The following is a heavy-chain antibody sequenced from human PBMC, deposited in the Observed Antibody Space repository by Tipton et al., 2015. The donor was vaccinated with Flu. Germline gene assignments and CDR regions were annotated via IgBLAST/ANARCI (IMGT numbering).Heavy chain of an antibody. V-gene: IGHV3-7*03. Sequence: SLRLSCEASGFTFRTYWMNWVRQATGKGLEWVAIIKQDGSETFYVDSVKGRFIVSRDNAKNSLFLQLSSLTADDTAVYYCARGYSYNYRVAYWGQGTLVTVSS. J-gene: IGHJ4*02. CDR2: IKQDGSET. CDR1: GFTFRTYW. D-gene: IGHD5-18*01. CDR3: ARGYSYNYRVAY.